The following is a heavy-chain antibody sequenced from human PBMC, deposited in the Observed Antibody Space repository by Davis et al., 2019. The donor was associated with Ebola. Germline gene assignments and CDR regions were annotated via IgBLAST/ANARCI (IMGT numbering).Heavy chain of an antibody. J-gene: IGHJ6*02. V-gene: IGHV4-34*01. CDR2: INHSGST. Sequence: MPSETLSLTCAVYGGSFSGYYWSWIRQPPGKGLEWIGEINHSGSTNYNPSLKSRVTISVDTSKNQFSLKLSSVTAADTAVYYCARLAAQYYYYYGMDVWGQGTTVTVSS. D-gene: IGHD6-25*01. CDR3: ARLAAQYYYYYGMDV. CDR1: GGSFSGYY.